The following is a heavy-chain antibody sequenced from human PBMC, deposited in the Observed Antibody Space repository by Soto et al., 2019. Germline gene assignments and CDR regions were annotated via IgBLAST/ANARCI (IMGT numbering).Heavy chain of an antibody. D-gene: IGHD3-22*01. V-gene: IGHV4-39*01. CDR3: ARLLYDSRGYYYFDY. CDR2: VYYTWST. J-gene: IGHJ4*02. Sequence: SETLSLTCTVSVGSISSSSYYLGWIRQPPGNGLEWIGSVYYTWSTYDNPSLKSRITLSVDRSKSQFSLKLTSVTAADTAVYYCARLLYDSRGYYYFDYWGQGTLVSVSS. CDR1: VGSISSSSYY.